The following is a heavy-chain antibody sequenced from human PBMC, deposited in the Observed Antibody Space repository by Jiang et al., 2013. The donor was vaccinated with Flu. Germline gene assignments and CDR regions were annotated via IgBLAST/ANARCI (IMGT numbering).Heavy chain of an antibody. V-gene: IGHV3-23*01. CDR2: VSGGGEST. CDR1: GFTFSSYA. D-gene: IGHD3-22*01. CDR3: AKLGDYFDSSGYFDY. Sequence: AASGFTFSSYAMSWVRQAPGKGLEWVSAVSGGGESTYYADSVKGRFTISRDNSKNTLYLQMNSLRAEDTAVYYCAKLGDYFDSSGYFDYWGQGILATVSS. J-gene: IGHJ4*02.